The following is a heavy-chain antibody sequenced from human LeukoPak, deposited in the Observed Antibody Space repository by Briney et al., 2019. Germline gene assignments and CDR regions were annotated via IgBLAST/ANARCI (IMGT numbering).Heavy chain of an antibody. CDR2: LSGSGGST. CDR1: GFTFSSYA. J-gene: IGHJ4*02. Sequence: GSLRLSCAASGFTFSSYAMSWVRQASGKGLEWVSALSGSGGSTYSADSVKGRFTVSRDNSKNTLYLQMNSLRAEDTAVYYCAKGHSPFDYWGQGTLVTVSS. V-gene: IGHV3-23*01. CDR3: AKGHSPFDY. D-gene: IGHD2-21*01.